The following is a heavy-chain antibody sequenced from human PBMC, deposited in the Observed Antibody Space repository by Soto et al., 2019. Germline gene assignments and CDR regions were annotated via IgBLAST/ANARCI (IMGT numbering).Heavy chain of an antibody. J-gene: IGHJ4*02. Sequence: QVQLVQSGAEVKRPGSSVKVSCKASGDTFNFYSINWVRQAPGVGLEWMGRVNPIVSMSNYAQKFQVRVTMTADKSPSKAYVELSSLRSEATAIYYCASSYGSGYRAFDYWGQGALVTVSS. D-gene: IGHD3-10*01. V-gene: IGHV1-69*02. CDR2: VNPIVSMS. CDR3: ASSYGSGYRAFDY. CDR1: GDTFNFYS.